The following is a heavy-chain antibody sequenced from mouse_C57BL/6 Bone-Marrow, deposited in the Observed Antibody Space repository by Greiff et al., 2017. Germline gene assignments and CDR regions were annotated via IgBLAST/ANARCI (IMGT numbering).Heavy chain of an antibody. Sequence: EVQLVESGGGLVQPKGSLKLSCAASGFSFNTYAMNWVRQAPGKGLEWVARIRSKSNNYATYYADSVKDRFTISRDDSESMLYLQMNNLKTEDTAMYYCVSLYGNYRMDYWGQGTSVTVSS. CDR3: VSLYGNYRMDY. J-gene: IGHJ4*01. V-gene: IGHV10-1*01. D-gene: IGHD2-1*01. CDR2: IRSKSNNYAT. CDR1: GFSFNTYA.